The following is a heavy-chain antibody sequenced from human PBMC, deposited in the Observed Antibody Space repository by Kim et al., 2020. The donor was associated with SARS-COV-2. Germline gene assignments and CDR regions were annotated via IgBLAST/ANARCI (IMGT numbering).Heavy chain of an antibody. CDR2: INWDDEK. D-gene: IGHD3-22*01. J-gene: IGHJ5*02. V-gene: IGHV2-70*01. CDR1: GFSLRTREVG. Sequence: SGPTLVTATQTLTLTCTFSGFSLRTREVGVGWIRQPPGKALEWLAVINWDDEKYYSASLKTRLTVSMDTSKTQVVLTMTNMDPVGTATYYCARFPDYYSSSGYLDPWGQGSLVTVSS. CDR3: ARFPDYYSSSGYLDP.